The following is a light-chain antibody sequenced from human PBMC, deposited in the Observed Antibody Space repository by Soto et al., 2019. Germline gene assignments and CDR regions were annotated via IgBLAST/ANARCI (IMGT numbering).Light chain of an antibody. V-gene: IGLV4-60*02. CDR3: ETWDSLGV. Sequence: QLVLTQSSSASASLGSSVKLTCTLSSGHSSYNIAWHQQQPGKAPRYLMKLEGSGSYNKGSGVPDCFSGSSSGADRYLTISNLQFEDEADYYCETWDSLGVFGGGTKLTVL. CDR2: LEGSGSY. J-gene: IGLJ3*02. CDR1: SGHSSYN.